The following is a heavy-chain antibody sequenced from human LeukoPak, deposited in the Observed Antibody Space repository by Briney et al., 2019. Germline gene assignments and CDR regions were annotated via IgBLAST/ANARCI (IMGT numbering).Heavy chain of an antibody. CDR2: IIPIFGTA. J-gene: IGHJ4*02. CDR1: GGTFSSYA. CDR3: ARQTLTRDGYNLGYFDY. D-gene: IGHD5-24*01. Sequence: SVKVSCKASGGTFSSYAISWMRQAPGRGLEWMGGIIPIFGTANYAQKFQGRVTTTTDESTSTAYMELSSLRSEDTAVYYCARQTLTRDGYNLGYFDYWGQGTLVTVSS. V-gene: IGHV1-69*05.